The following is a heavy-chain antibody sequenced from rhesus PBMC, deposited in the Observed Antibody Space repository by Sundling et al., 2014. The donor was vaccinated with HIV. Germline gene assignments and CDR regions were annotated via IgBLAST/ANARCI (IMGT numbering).Heavy chain of an antibody. V-gene: IGHV3-119*01. CDR2: ISSDGSST. D-gene: IGHD2-33*01. CDR1: GFTFSSYW. J-gene: IGHJ4*01. CDR3: AKDWDSGFDF. Sequence: EVQLVESGGGLVQPGGSLRLSCAASGFTFSSYWMYWVRQAPGKGLEWVSRISSDGSSTSYADSVKGRFTISRENAKNSLYLQMNSLRAEDTAVYYCAKDWDSGFDFWGQGVLVTVSS.